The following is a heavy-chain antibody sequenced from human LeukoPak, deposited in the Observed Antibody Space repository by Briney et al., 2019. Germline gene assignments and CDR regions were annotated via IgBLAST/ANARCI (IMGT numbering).Heavy chain of an antibody. CDR1: GFTFSSYS. CDR2: ISSSSSYI. J-gene: IGHJ3*02. CDR3: ALYCSSTSCSDAFDI. D-gene: IGHD2-2*01. V-gene: IGHV3-21*01. Sequence: PGGSLRLSCAASGFTFSSYSMNWVRQAPGKGLEWVSSISSSSSYIYYADSVKGRFTISRDNAKNSLYLQMNSLRAEDTAVYYCALYCSSTSCSDAFDIWGQGTMVTVSS.